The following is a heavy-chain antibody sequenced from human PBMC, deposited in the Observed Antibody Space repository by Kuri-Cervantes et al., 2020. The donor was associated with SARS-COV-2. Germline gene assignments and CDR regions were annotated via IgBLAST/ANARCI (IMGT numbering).Heavy chain of an antibody. CDR2: INAGNGNT. J-gene: IGHJ6*02. Sequence: ASVKVSCKASGYTFTSYAMHWVRQAPGQRLEWMGWINAGNGNTKYSQKFQGRVTITRDTSASTAYMELSSLRSEDTAVYYCARDLVSCSSTSCYWDNYYYYGMDVWGQGTTVTVSS. CDR3: ARDLVSCSSTSCYWDNYYYYGMDV. V-gene: IGHV1-3*01. D-gene: IGHD2-2*01. CDR1: GYTFTSYA.